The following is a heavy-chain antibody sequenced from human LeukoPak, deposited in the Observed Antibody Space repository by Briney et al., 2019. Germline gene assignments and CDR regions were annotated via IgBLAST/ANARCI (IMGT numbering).Heavy chain of an antibody. Sequence: YYSGNTYYSPSLTSRVTLSVDTSENQFSLKLSSVTAADTAVYYCARAHSIASYYYGVDVWGQGTTVTVSS. CDR3: ARAHSIASYYYGVDV. CDR2: YYSGNT. J-gene: IGHJ6*02. V-gene: IGHV4-39*07. D-gene: IGHD2/OR15-2a*01.